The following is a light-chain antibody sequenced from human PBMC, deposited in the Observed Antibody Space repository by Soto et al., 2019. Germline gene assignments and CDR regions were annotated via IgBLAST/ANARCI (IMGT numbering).Light chain of an antibody. Sequence: EIVMTQSPATLSVSPGERATLSCRASQSVSGNLAWYQQKPGQAPRLLIYGASTRATGIPDRFSGSGSGTEFSLTTSCLQSEDFAVYYCQQYNNWPRTFGQGTKVEVQ. CDR2: GAS. CDR1: QSVSGN. V-gene: IGKV3-15*01. CDR3: QQYNNWPRT. J-gene: IGKJ1*01.